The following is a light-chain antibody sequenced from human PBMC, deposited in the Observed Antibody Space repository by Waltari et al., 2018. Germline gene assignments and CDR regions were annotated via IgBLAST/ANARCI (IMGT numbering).Light chain of an antibody. J-gene: IGKJ2*01. Sequence: DIQMTQSPSSLSASVGDRVTIPCQARQDISNYLNWYQQKPGKAPKLLIYDASNLETGVPSRFSGSGSGTDFTFTISSLQPEDIATYYCQQYDNLPYTFGQGTKLEIK. CDR3: QQYDNLPYT. CDR1: QDISNY. CDR2: DAS. V-gene: IGKV1-33*01.